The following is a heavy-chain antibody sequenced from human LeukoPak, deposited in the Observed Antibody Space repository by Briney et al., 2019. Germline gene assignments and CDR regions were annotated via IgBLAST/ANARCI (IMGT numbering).Heavy chain of an antibody. Sequence: GPVKVSCKASGYTFTVFYMQWVRQAPGQGLEWMGWINPNSGGTYSAQKFQGRVTMTRDTSTSTAYMELRSLRSDDTAVYYCARDGHYGSGHVDYWGQGTLVTVSS. CDR2: INPNSGGT. CDR3: ARDGHYGSGHVDY. CDR1: GYTFTVFY. V-gene: IGHV1-2*02. D-gene: IGHD3-10*01. J-gene: IGHJ4*02.